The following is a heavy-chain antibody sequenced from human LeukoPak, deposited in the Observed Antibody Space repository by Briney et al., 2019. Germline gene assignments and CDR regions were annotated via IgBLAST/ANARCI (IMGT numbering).Heavy chain of an antibody. J-gene: IGHJ4*02. CDR3: ARDRWFGELYFDY. CDR1: GGSISSYY. V-gene: IGHV4-59*01. CDR2: IYYSGST. D-gene: IGHD3-10*01. Sequence: PSETLSLTCTVSGGSISSYYWSWIRQPPGKGLEWIGYIYYSGSTNYNPSLKSRVTISVDTSKNQFSLKLSSVTAADTAVYYCARDRWFGELYFDYWGQGTLVTVSS.